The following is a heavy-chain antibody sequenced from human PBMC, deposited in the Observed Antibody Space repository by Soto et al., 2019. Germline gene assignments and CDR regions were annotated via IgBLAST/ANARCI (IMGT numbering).Heavy chain of an antibody. CDR2: INPSGGST. D-gene: IGHD3-10*01. CDR3: ARDSRALLWFGELYPYGMDV. V-gene: IGHV1-46*01. CDR1: GYTFTSYY. Sequence: ASVKVSCKASGYTFTSYYMHWVRQAPGQGLEWMGIINPSGGSTTHAQKFQGRVTMTRDTSTSTVYMELSSLRSEDTAVYYCARDSRALLWFGELYPYGMDVWGQGTTVTVSS. J-gene: IGHJ6*02.